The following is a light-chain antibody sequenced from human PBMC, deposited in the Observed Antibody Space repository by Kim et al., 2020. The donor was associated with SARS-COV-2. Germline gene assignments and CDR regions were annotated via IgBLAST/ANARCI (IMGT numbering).Light chain of an antibody. V-gene: IGLV3-1*01. CDR2: QDT. CDR3: QAWVSSTWV. Sequence: VSQGKTASITCSVNNLGDKYVCWYQQKPGQSPVLVISQDTKRPSGIPERFSGSNSGNTATLTISGTQAMDEADYYCQAWVSSTWVFGGGTQLTVL. J-gene: IGLJ3*02. CDR1: NLGDKY.